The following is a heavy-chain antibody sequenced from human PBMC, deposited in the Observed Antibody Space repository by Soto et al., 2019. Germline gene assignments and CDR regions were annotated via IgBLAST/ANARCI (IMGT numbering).Heavy chain of an antibody. CDR1: GYTFTSYD. CDR3: ARGVIAAAFTVGMDV. Sequence: QVQLVQSGAEVKKPGASVKVSCKDSGYTFTSYDINWVRQATGQGLEWMGWMNPNSGNTGYAQKFQGRVTMTMNTSIRTAYRELSILRSEDTAVYYCARGVIAAAFTVGMDVWGQGTTVTGSS. J-gene: IGHJ6*02. CDR2: MNPNSGNT. D-gene: IGHD6-13*01. V-gene: IGHV1-8*01.